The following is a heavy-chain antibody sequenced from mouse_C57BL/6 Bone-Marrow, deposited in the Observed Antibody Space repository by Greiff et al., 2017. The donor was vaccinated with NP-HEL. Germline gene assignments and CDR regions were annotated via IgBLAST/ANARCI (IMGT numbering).Heavy chain of an antibody. CDR2: ISRGGDYI. CDR3: TNYDYLAGFAD. V-gene: IGHV5-9-1*02. CDR1: GFTFSSYA. Sequence: EVKLMESGEGLVKPGGSLKLSCAASGFTFSSYAMSWVRQTPEKRLEWVAYISRGGDYIYYADTVKGRFTISRDNARNTLYLQMSSLKSEDTAMYYCTNYDYLAGFADWGQGTLVTVSA. D-gene: IGHD2-4*01. J-gene: IGHJ3*01.